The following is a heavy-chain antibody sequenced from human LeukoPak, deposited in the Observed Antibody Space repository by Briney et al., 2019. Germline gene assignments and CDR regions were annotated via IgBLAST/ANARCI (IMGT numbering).Heavy chain of an antibody. D-gene: IGHD3-3*01. J-gene: IGHJ4*02. CDR2: IYTNGST. V-gene: IGHV4-4*09. Sequence: SETLSLTCTVSGGSISSYYWSWIRQPPGKGLEWIGYIYTNGSTNYNPSLKSRVTISVDTSKNQFSLKLSSVTAADTAVYYCAITYYDFWSGYNFDYWGQGTLVTVSS. CDR3: AITYYDFWSGYNFDY. CDR1: GGSISSYY.